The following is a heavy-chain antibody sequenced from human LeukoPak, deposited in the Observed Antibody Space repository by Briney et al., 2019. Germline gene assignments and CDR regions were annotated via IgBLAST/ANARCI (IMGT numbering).Heavy chain of an antibody. CDR1: GYSFTSYW. CDR2: INPNSGGT. Sequence: GESLKISCKGSGYSFTSYWIGWVRQMPGKGLEWMGWINPNSGGTNYAQKFQGRVTMTRDTSISTAYMELSGLRSDDTAVYYCARGPHWDPHFDYWGQGTLVTVSS. J-gene: IGHJ4*02. V-gene: IGHV1-2*02. D-gene: IGHD7-27*01. CDR3: ARGPHWDPHFDY.